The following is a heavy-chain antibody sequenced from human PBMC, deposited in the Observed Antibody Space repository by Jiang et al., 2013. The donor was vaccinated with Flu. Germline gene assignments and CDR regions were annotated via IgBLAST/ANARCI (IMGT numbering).Heavy chain of an antibody. V-gene: IGHV3-23*01. CDR1: GFTFSSYA. CDR3: AKGGGTVVVVAAYFDY. CDR2: ISGSGGST. Sequence: QLLESGGALVQPGGSLRLSCAASGFTFSSYAMSWVRQAPGKGLEWVSAISGSGGSTYYADSVKGRFTISRDNSKNTLYLQMNSLRAEDTAVYYCAKGGGTVVVVAAYFDYWGQGTLVTVSS. J-gene: IGHJ4*02. D-gene: IGHD2-15*01.